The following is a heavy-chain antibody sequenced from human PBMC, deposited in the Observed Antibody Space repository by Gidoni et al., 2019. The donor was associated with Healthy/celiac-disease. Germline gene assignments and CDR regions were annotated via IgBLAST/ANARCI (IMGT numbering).Heavy chain of an antibody. D-gene: IGHD2-15*01. V-gene: IGHV4-4*07. Sequence: QVQLQESGPGLVKPSETLYLTCTVSGGSISSYYWSWIRQPAGKGLEWIGRIYTSGSTNYNPSLKSRVTMSVDTSKNQFSLKLSSVTAADTAVYYCAIEWWQKRKYNWFDPWGQGTLVTVSS. CDR2: IYTSGST. J-gene: IGHJ5*02. CDR3: AIEWWQKRKYNWFDP. CDR1: GGSISSYY.